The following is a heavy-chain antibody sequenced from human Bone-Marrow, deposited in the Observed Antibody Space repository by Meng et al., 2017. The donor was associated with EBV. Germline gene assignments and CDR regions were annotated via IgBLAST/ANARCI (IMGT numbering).Heavy chain of an antibody. V-gene: IGHV2-5*02. D-gene: IGHD2/OR15-2a*01. Sequence: QISLNVLNHHRVKPQPTPPLTRPFFGFSSSTGGVSVGWIRLPTGKALEWLGLIYWDDGEAYNPSLKTGLTITKDTSKEQVVLTMTNVDPVDTATYYCVYSTVRKILRRHFFDSWGQGTLVTVSS. J-gene: IGHJ5*01. CDR3: VYSTVRKILRRHFFDS. CDR1: GFSSSTGGVS. CDR2: IYWDDGE.